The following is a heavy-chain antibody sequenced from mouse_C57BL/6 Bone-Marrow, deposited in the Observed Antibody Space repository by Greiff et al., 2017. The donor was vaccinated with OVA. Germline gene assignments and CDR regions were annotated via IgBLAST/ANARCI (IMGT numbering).Heavy chain of an antibody. V-gene: IGHV1-69*01. Sequence: QVQLQQPGAELVMPGASVKLSCKASGYTFTSYWMHWVKQRPGQGLEWIGEIYPSDSYTNYNQKFKGKSTLTVDKSSRTAYMQRSSLTSEDSAVYYCARELPNAMDYWGQGTSVTVSS. J-gene: IGHJ4*01. CDR1: GYTFTSYW. D-gene: IGHD2-1*01. CDR3: ARELPNAMDY. CDR2: IYPSDSYT.